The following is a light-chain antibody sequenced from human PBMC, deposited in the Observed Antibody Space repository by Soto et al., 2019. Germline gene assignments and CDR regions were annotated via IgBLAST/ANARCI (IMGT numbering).Light chain of an antibody. CDR1: SNDIGAYNF. V-gene: IGLV2-14*03. CDR2: EVS. Sequence: QSALTQPASVSGSPGQSITISCTGTSNDIGAYNFVSWYQQHPGKAPQLIIYEVSERPSGVSYRLSGSKSGNTASLTISGLQSEDEADYYCSSYRRGNTADVFGTGTKVTVL. J-gene: IGLJ1*01. CDR3: SSYRRGNTADV.